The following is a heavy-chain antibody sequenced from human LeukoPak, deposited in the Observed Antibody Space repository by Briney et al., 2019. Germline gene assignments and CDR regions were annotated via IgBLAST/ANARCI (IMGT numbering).Heavy chain of an antibody. V-gene: IGHV3-23*01. J-gene: IGHJ6*02. CDR2: ISGSGGST. D-gene: IGHD6-13*01. CDR1: GFTFSSYA. CDR3: AKDLDPSSSWYSPYYYYGMDV. Sequence: QSGGSLRLSCAASGFTFSSYAMSWVRQAPGKGLEWVSAISGSGGSTYYADSVKGRFTISRDNSKNTLYPQMNSLRAEDTAVYYCAKDLDPSSSWYSPYYYYGMDVWGQGTTVTVSS.